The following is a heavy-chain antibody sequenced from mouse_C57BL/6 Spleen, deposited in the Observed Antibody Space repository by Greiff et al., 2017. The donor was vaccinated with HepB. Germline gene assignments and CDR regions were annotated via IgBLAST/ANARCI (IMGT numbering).Heavy chain of an antibody. V-gene: IGHV14-4*01. CDR3: TTRGGSSYYFDY. Sequence: EVQLQQSGAELVRPGASVKLSCTASGFNIKDDYMHWVKQRPEQGLEWIGWIDPENGDTEYASKFQGKATITADTSSNTAYLQISRLTSEDTAVYYCTTRGGSSYYFDYWGQGTTLTVSS. J-gene: IGHJ2*01. CDR2: IDPENGDT. D-gene: IGHD1-1*01. CDR1: GFNIKDDY.